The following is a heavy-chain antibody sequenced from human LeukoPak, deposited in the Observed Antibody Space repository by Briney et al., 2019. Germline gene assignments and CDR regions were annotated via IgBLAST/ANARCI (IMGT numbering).Heavy chain of an antibody. CDR2: ISWNSGSI. CDR1: GFTFSSYS. J-gene: IGHJ4*02. D-gene: IGHD1-14*01. Sequence: GGSLRLSCAASGFTFSSYSMNWVRQAPGKGLEWVSGISWNSGSIGYADSVKGRFTISRDNAKNSLYLQMNSLRAEDTALYYCAKDYAYLTGGFDYWGQGTLVTVSS. V-gene: IGHV3-9*01. CDR3: AKDYAYLTGGFDY.